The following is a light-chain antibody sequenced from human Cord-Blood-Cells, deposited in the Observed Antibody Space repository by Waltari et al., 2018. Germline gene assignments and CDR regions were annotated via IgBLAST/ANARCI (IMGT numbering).Light chain of an antibody. Sequence: QSALTQPASVSGSPGQSITISCTGTSSDVGGYNYVSWYQQHPGKAPKLMIYDVSKRPSVVSSRFSGSKSGNTASLTISGLQAEDEADYYCSSYTSSSTFWVFGGGTKLTVL. CDR3: SSYTSSSTFWV. V-gene: IGLV2-14*01. J-gene: IGLJ3*02. CDR2: DVS. CDR1: SSDVGGYNY.